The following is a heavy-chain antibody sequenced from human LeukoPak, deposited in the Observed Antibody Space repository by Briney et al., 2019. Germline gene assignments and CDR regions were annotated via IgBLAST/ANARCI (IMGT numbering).Heavy chain of an antibody. CDR2: IYSGGST. Sequence: GGSLRLSCAASGFTFSSYSMNWARQAPGKGLEWVSLIYSGGSTYYSDSVRGRFATSRDNSKNTLYLQMSSLRAEDTAVYYCAGHSEMDVWGQGITVTVSS. CDR1: GFTFSSYS. J-gene: IGHJ6*02. V-gene: IGHV3-53*01. CDR3: AGHSEMDV. D-gene: IGHD6-13*01.